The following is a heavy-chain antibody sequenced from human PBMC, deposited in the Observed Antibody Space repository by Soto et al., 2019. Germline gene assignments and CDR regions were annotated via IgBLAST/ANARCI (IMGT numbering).Heavy chain of an antibody. Sequence: QVQLQESGPGLVKPSETLSLTCTVSGGPVNTSYWSWIRQPPGKGLEWIGWISDSGSTNYDPSLRSRVTISEDTSKNQFSLELSSVTAADTARYFCAKHRPGLRVFDIWGQGTMVTVSS. CDR2: ISDSGST. D-gene: IGHD2-21*01. CDR1: GGPVNTSY. V-gene: IGHV4-59*02. J-gene: IGHJ3*02. CDR3: AKHRPGLRVFDI.